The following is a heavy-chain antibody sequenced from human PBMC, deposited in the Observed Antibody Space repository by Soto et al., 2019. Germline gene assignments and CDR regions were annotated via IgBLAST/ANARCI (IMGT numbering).Heavy chain of an antibody. CDR1: GYTFTSYD. J-gene: IGHJ6*03. CDR3: ARAEGDYDFWSGYGYYYMDV. CDR2: MNPNSGNT. Sequence: ASVKVSCKASGYTFTSYDINWVRQATGQGLEWMGWMNPNSGNTGYAQKFQGRVTMTRNTSISTAYMELSSLRSEDTAVYYCARAEGDYDFWSGYGYYYMDVWGKGTTVTVSS. V-gene: IGHV1-8*01. D-gene: IGHD3-3*01.